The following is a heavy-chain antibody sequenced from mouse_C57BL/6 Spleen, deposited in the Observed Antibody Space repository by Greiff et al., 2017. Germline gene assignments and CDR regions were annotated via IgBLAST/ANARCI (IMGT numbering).Heavy chain of an antibody. V-gene: IGHV1-15*01. CDR3: TRSDYGSSLDY. D-gene: IGHD1-1*01. J-gene: IGHJ2*01. Sequence: VQLQESGAELVRPGASVTLSCKASGYTFTDYEMHWVKQTPVHGLEWIGVIDPETGGTAYNQKFKGKAILTADKSSSTAYMELRSLTSEDSAVYYCTRSDYGSSLDYWGQGTTLTVSS. CDR2: IDPETGGT. CDR1: GYTFTDYE.